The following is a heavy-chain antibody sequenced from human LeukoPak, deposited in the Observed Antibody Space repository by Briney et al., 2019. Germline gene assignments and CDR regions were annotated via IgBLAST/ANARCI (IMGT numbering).Heavy chain of an antibody. CDR1: GFTFSSYS. Sequence: PGGSLRLSCAASGFTFSSYSMSWVRQAPGEGLEWVSAISGSGGSTYYADSVKGRFTISRDNSKNQLYLQMNSLRAEDTAVYYCAKLSSGWFSKVDAFDIWGQGTMVTVSS. D-gene: IGHD6-19*01. J-gene: IGHJ3*02. CDR2: ISGSGGST. CDR3: AKLSSGWFSKVDAFDI. V-gene: IGHV3-23*01.